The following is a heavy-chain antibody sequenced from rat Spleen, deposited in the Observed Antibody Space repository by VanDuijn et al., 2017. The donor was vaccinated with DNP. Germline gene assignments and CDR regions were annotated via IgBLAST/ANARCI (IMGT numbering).Heavy chain of an antibody. CDR3: ARRDYSSYLYGY. CDR1: GFTFSDYA. D-gene: IGHD1-2*01. Sequence: EVQLVESGGGLVQPGNSLKLSCAASGFTFSDYAMAWVRQSPKKGLEWVATIIYDGSSTYYRDSVKGRFTISRDNAKSSLYLQMNTLKSEDTATYYCARRDYSSYLYGYWGQGVMVTVSS. V-gene: IGHV5-17*01. J-gene: IGHJ2*01. CDR2: IIYDGSST.